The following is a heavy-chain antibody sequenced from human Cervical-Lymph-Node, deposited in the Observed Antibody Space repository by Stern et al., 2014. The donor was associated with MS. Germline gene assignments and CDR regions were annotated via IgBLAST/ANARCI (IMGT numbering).Heavy chain of an antibody. CDR1: GGTFNTNV. CDR3: ARAAYSTSSYNY. D-gene: IGHD6-6*01. CDR2: IIPIFGTA. Sequence: QVQLVQSGAEVKKPGSSVKVSCKASGGTFNTNVISWVRQAPGQGLEWMGGIIPIFGTALYAQKSQGRVTITANESPRAVYMELSSLRSEDTAVYYCARAAYSTSSYNYWGQGTLVIVSS. J-gene: IGHJ4*02. V-gene: IGHV1-69*01.